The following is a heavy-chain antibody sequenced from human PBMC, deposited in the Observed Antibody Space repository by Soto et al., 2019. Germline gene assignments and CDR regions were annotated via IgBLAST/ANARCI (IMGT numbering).Heavy chain of an antibody. Sequence: ASVKVSCKASGYTFTGYYMHWVRQAPGQGLEWMGWINPNSGGTNYAQKFQGWVTMTRDTSISTAYMELSRLRSEDTAVFYCASAAAYCSSTSCYRFDYWGLGTLVTVSS. J-gene: IGHJ4*02. CDR2: INPNSGGT. CDR1: GYTFTGYY. CDR3: ASAAAYCSSTSCYRFDY. V-gene: IGHV1-2*04. D-gene: IGHD2-2*01.